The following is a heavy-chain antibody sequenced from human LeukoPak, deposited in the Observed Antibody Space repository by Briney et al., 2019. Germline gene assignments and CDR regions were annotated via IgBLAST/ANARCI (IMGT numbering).Heavy chain of an antibody. Sequence: GGSLRLSCAASGFTLRSYAMSWVRQAPGKGLEWVSAINGSGGSTYYADSVKGRFTISRDNSKNTLYLQMNSLRAEDTAVYYCAKASGSSGLPDYWGEGSPVTVSS. D-gene: IGHD6-13*01. CDR2: INGSGGST. CDR1: GFTLRSYA. CDR3: AKASGSSGLPDY. V-gene: IGHV3-23*01. J-gene: IGHJ4*02.